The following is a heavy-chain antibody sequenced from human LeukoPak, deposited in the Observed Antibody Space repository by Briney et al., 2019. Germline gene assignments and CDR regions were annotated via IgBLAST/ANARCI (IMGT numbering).Heavy chain of an antibody. V-gene: IGHV5-51*01. CDR3: ASGIVVARRDAFDI. D-gene: IGHD6-19*01. J-gene: IGHJ3*02. CDR2: IYPGDSDT. CDR1: GYSFISDW. Sequence: GESLKISCKASGYSFISDWIGWVRQMPGKGLEWMGIIYPGDSDTRYSPSFQGQVTISADKSISTAYLQWSSLKASDTAMYYCASGIVVARRDAFDIWGQGTMVTVSS.